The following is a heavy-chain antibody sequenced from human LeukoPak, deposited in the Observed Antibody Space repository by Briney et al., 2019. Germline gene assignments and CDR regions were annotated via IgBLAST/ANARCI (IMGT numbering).Heavy chain of an antibody. CDR3: VGGGRYYFDY. D-gene: IGHD3-16*01. V-gene: IGHV4-59*01. CDR2: IYNSGST. J-gene: IGHJ4*02. CDR1: GGSISGYY. Sequence: SQTLSLTCAVSGGSISGYYWSWIRQPPGKGLEWLGYIYNSGSTNYNPSLKSRVTISVDTSKNQFSLKLESVTAADTAVYYCVGGGRYYFDYWGQGTLVTVSS.